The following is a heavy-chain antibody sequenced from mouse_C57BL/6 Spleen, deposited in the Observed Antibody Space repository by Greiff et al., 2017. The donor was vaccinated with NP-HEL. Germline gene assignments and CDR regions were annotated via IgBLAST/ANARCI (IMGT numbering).Heavy chain of an antibody. V-gene: IGHV1-62-2*01. Sequence: QVQLQQSGAELVNPGASLKLSCQAPGSTFPDYPIPWVKQRSGQGLEWFGWFYPGSGSIKYNEKFKDKATLTADKSSSTVYMELSRLTSEDSAVYFCARHEWVSNYFDYWGQGTTLTVSS. CDR1: GSTFPDYP. J-gene: IGHJ2*01. CDR2: FYPGSGSI. CDR3: ARHEWVSNYFDY.